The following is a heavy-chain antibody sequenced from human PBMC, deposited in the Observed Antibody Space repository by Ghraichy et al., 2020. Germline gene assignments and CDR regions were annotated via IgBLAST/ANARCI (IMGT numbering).Heavy chain of an antibody. CDR3: ARSTSLQPFGF. D-gene: IGHD5-18*01. J-gene: IGHJ4*02. CDR1: GGSMFSYY. Sequence: SQTLSLTCTVSGGSMFSYYWSWIRQPAGKGLEWIGRVSTTGNPNYCPSLKSRVALSLDTSKRHFSLRLSCVTAAATAVYYCARSTSLQPFGFWGQGTLVAVSS. CDR2: VSTTGNP. V-gene: IGHV4-4*07.